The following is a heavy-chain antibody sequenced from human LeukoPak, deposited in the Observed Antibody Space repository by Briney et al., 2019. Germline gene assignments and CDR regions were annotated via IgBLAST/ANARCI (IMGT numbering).Heavy chain of an antibody. D-gene: IGHD2-15*01. V-gene: IGHV4-4*07. CDR1: GGSISSYY. J-gene: IGHJ4*02. CDR2: IYTSGTT. Sequence: SETLSLTCAVSGGSISSYYWSWIRQPAGKGLEWIGRIYTSGTTNYNPSLKSRVTMSVDTSKNQFSLNLNSVTAADAAVYYCARTSPRAATFDYWGQGTLVTVSS. CDR3: ARTSPRAATFDY.